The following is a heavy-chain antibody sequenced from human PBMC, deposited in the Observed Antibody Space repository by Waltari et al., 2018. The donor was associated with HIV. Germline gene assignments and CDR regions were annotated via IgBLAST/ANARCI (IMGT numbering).Heavy chain of an antibody. CDR2: INSEGSSR. D-gene: IGHD3-10*01. V-gene: IGHV3-74*01. Sequence: EVQLVESGGNLVQPGGSLRLSCAVSGFTFTRYWMHWVRQAPGKGLAWGSRINSEGSSRRYADSVKGRFTISRENAKNTLYLQMNGLRDEDTAVYYCAKEAGDRGYFQHWGQGTLVTVSS. J-gene: IGHJ1*01. CDR1: GFTFTRYW. CDR3: AKEAGDRGYFQH.